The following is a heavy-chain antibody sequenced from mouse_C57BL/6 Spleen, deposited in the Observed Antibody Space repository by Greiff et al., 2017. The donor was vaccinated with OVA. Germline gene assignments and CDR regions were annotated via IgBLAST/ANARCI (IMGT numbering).Heavy chain of an antibody. CDR2: INPYNGGT. CDR3: ARSRYQEAMDY. D-gene: IGHD1-1*01. J-gene: IGHJ4*01. V-gene: IGHV1-19*01. Sequence: VQLKQSGPVLVKPGASVKMSCKASGYTFTDYYMNWVKQSHGKSLEWIGVINPYNGGTSYNQKFKGKATLTVDKSSSTAYMELNSLTSEDSAVYYCARSRYQEAMDYWGQGTSVTVSS. CDR1: GYTFTDYY.